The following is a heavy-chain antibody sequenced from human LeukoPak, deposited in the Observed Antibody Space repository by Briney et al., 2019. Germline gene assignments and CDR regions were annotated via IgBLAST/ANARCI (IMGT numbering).Heavy chain of an antibody. D-gene: IGHD2-15*01. CDR2: LRFDGTNK. Sequence: GGSLRLSCAASGFTFSTYGMHWVRQAPGKGLEWVAFLRFDGTNKYYADSVKGRFAISRDSSKNTLYLQMNSLRAEDTAVYYCAKGYCSGSCYNGLDYWGQGTLVTVSS. CDR3: AKGYCSGSCYNGLDY. J-gene: IGHJ4*02. CDR1: GFTFSTYG. V-gene: IGHV3-30*02.